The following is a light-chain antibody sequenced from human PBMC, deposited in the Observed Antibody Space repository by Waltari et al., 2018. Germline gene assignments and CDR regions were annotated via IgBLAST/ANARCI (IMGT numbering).Light chain of an antibody. J-gene: IGLJ3*02. Sequence: QSALTQEASVSGTVGQKVTLSCIGNSKNVGSYAVGWCQQISHGAPKTVMSGDSLTRGIPDRCSGAKSGTTASLTISGLQPEDEADYFCATWDRSLSAQVFGGGTKLTVL. CDR2: GDS. V-gene: IGLV1-36*01. CDR1: SKNVGSYA. CDR3: ATWDRSLSAQV.